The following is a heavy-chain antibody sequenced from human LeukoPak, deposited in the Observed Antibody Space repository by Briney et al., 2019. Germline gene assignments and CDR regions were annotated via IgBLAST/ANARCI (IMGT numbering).Heavy chain of an antibody. J-gene: IGHJ4*02. CDR1: GYTFTSYG. CDR3: ARASVWGSYRYREGYYFDY. D-gene: IGHD3-16*02. Sequence: ASVKVSCKASGYTFTSYGISWVRQAPGQGLEWTGWISAYNGNTNYAQKLQGRVTMTTDTSTSTAYMELRSLRSDDTAVYYCARASVWGSYRYREGYYFDYWGQGTLVTVSS. V-gene: IGHV1-18*01. CDR2: ISAYNGNT.